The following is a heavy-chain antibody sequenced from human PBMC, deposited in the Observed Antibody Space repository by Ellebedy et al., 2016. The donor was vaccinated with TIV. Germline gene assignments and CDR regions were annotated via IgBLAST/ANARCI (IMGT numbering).Heavy chain of an antibody. CDR1: GFTFSSYS. CDR2: MTSSSDL. V-gene: IGHV3-21*01. D-gene: IGHD3-22*01. CDR3: ARGHVYYDRFLDY. J-gene: IGHJ4*02. Sequence: PGGSLRLSCAASGFTFSSYSMNWVRQAPGKGLEWVSYMTSSSDLNYADSVKGRFTISRDNAKNSLYLHMNSLRAEDTAIYYCARGHVYYDRFLDYWGQGALVTVSS.